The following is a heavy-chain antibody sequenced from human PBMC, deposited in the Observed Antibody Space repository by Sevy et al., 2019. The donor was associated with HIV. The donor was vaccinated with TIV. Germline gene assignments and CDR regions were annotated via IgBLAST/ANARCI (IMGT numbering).Heavy chain of an antibody. Sequence: GGSLRLSCAASGFTFRNYVMNWVRQPPGKGLEWVSVISDGGGTTYYADSVKGRFTISGDDSKSTLDLQMNSLRVEDTAVYFGAKRVAGALAALDIWGQGTMVTVSS. CDR2: ISDGGGTT. D-gene: IGHD3-10*01. J-gene: IGHJ3*02. CDR1: GFTFRNYV. CDR3: AKRVAGALAALDI. V-gene: IGHV3-23*01.